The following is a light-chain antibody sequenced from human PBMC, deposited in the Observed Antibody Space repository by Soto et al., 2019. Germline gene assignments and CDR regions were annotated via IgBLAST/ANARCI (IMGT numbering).Light chain of an antibody. Sequence: DIQMTQSPSTLSASVGDRVTITCWASQSISSWLAWYQQKPGKAPKLLIYKASSLESGVPSRFSGSGSGTEFTLTISSLQPDDFATYYCQQYNNYWTFGQGTKVEIK. CDR1: QSISSW. J-gene: IGKJ1*01. CDR2: KAS. V-gene: IGKV1-5*03. CDR3: QQYNNYWT.